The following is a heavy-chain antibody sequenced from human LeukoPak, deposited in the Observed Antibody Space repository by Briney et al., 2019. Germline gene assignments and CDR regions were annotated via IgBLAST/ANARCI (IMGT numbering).Heavy chain of an antibody. CDR2: ISGSGTGT. CDR3: ARQVVVVISLDY. CDR1: GFTFSNYD. V-gene: IGHV3-23*01. D-gene: IGHD3-22*01. Sequence: GGSLRLSCAASGFTFSNYDMGWVRQAPGAGLEWVSTISGSGTGTYYTDSVKGRFTISRDNPKNAQYLQMNSLRAEDTAVYYCARQVVVVISLDYWGQGTLVTVSS. J-gene: IGHJ4*02.